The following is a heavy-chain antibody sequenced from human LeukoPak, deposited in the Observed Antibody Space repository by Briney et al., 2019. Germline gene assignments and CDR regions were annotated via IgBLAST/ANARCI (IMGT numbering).Heavy chain of an antibody. Sequence: GGSLRLSCAASGFTVDSNYLSWVRQAPGRGLEWVANIKPDGSAEYYAASVKGRFTLSRDNAKNSLYLQMNSLRAEDTAVYYCARANNSSWHNWGQGTLVTVSS. CDR2: IKPDGSAE. J-gene: IGHJ4*02. D-gene: IGHD6-13*01. CDR3: ARANNSSWHN. CDR1: GFTVDSNY. V-gene: IGHV3-7*01.